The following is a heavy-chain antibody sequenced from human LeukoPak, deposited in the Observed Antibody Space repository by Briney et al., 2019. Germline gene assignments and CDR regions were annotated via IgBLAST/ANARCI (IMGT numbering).Heavy chain of an antibody. CDR2: INHSGST. CDR3: ARAHGSSWYRYYYYMDV. V-gene: IGHV4-34*01. CDR1: GGSFSGYY. Sequence: SETLSLTCAVYGGSFSGYYWSWIRQPPGKGLEWIGEINHSGSTNYNPSLKSRVTISVDTSKNQFSLKLSSVTAADTAVYYCARAHGSSWYRYYYYMDVWGKGTTVTVSS. D-gene: IGHD6-13*01. J-gene: IGHJ6*03.